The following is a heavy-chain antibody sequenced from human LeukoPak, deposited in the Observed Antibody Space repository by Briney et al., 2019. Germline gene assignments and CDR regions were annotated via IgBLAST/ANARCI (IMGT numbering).Heavy chain of an antibody. Sequence: PGGSLRLSCAASGFTFSSHTMNWVRQAPGKGLEWVSSISSSSSYIYYADSVKGRFTISRDNAKNSLYLQMNSLRAEDTAVYYCARTHRYSSGWRSEYFQHWGQGTLVTVSS. CDR3: ARTHRYSSGWRSEYFQH. CDR1: GFTFSSHT. D-gene: IGHD6-19*01. V-gene: IGHV3-21*01. CDR2: ISSSSSYI. J-gene: IGHJ1*01.